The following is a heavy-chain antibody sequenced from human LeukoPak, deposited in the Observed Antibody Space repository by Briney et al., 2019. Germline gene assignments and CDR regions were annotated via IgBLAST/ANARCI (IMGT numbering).Heavy chain of an antibody. J-gene: IGHJ3*02. Sequence: ASVKVSCKASGYTFTSYDINWVRQATGQGLEWMGWMNPNSGNTGYAQKFQGRVTMTRNTSISTAYMELSSLRSEDTAVYYCAAPYDFWRARRAFDIWGQGTMVTVSS. CDR3: AAPYDFWRARRAFDI. CDR2: MNPNSGNT. V-gene: IGHV1-8*01. D-gene: IGHD3-3*01. CDR1: GYTFTSYD.